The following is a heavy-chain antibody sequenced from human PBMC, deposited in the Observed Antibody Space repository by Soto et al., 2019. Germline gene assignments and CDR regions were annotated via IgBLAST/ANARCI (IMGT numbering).Heavy chain of an antibody. D-gene: IGHD3-3*01. CDR2: INPNSGGT. Sequence: XSVNVSWQASGYTFTCYYMHWVRQAPGQGLEWMGWINPNSGGTNYAQKFQGRVTMTRDTSISTAYMELSRLRSDDTAVYYCARYYDFWSGFDKPPRDYYYYYYGMDVWGQGTTVTVSS. J-gene: IGHJ6*02. CDR1: GYTFTCYY. CDR3: ARYYDFWSGFDKPPRDYYYYYYGMDV. V-gene: IGHV1-2*02.